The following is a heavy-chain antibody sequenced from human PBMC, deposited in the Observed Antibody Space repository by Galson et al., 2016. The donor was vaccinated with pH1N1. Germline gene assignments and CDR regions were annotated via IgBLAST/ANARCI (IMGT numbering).Heavy chain of an antibody. CDR3: VRDCFGPQDYWGQGTLVTVSSAAPQVPSVFPLAPCSRSTAESTAARGCLVKDYGDPNY. J-gene: IGHJ4*02. V-gene: IGHV3-74*01. CDR1: GFTLSSDW. D-gene: IGHD6-25*01. Sequence: SLRLSCAASGFTLSSDWMHWIRQTPGKGLVWVSRINPSGTTINYADSVKGRFTISRDSAKNTLYLQMNSLRAEDTAVYYCVRDCFGPQDYWGQGTLVTVSSAAPQVPSVFPLAPCSRSTAESTAARGCLVKDYGDPNYWGQGALVTVSS. CDR2: INPSGTTI.